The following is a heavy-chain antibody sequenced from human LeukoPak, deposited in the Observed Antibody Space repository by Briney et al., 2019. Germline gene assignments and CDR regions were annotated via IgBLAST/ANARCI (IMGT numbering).Heavy chain of an antibody. D-gene: IGHD7-27*01. CDR1: GGSISSTNYY. J-gene: IGHJ4*02. Sequence: SETLSLTCTVSGGSISSTNYYWGRIRQPPGKGLEWIGSIYYSGTTYYRESLKNRITISIDTSKNQFSLKLRSVNAADTAVYYCARRYAGDTFDYWGQGTLVTVSS. CDR3: ARRYAGDTFDY. V-gene: IGHV4-39*01. CDR2: IYYSGTT.